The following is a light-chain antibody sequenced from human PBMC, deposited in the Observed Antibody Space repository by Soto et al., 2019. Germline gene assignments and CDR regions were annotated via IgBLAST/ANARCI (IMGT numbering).Light chain of an antibody. V-gene: IGLV3-21*02. Sequence: LTQPPSVSVAPGQTATVTCGGNNVGSRSVHWYQQKPGQAPVLVVYDDSDRPSGIPERFSGSNSGNTATLTISRVEAGDEADYYCQVWDTSSDQGVFGTGTKVTVL. J-gene: IGLJ1*01. CDR2: DDS. CDR3: QVWDTSSDQGV. CDR1: NVGSRS.